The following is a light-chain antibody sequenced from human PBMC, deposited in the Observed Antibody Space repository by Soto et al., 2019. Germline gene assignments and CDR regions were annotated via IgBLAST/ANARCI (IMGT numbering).Light chain of an antibody. J-gene: IGKJ4*02. Sequence: DIQMTQSPSTLSASVGDRVTITCRASQSISSSLAWYQKKPGKAPKLLIYMASSLESGVPSRFSGSGSGTEFTLTISSLQPDDFATYYCQQYNSYSRTFGRGTRVEIK. CDR1: QSISSS. V-gene: IGKV1-5*03. CDR2: MAS. CDR3: QQYNSYSRT.